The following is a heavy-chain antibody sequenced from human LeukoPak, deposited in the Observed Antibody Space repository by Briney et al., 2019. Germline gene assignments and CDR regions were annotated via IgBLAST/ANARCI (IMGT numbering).Heavy chain of an antibody. V-gene: IGHV3-23*01. Sequence: GGSLRLSCAASGFTFSSYSLSWVRQAPGKGLEWVSAISGSGVSTYHADSVKGRFTISRDNSRTTLYLQMNSLRAEDTAVYYCARGPPGIAVAGPIDYWGQGTLVTVSS. CDR2: ISGSGVST. J-gene: IGHJ4*02. CDR1: GFTFSSYS. CDR3: ARGPPGIAVAGPIDY. D-gene: IGHD6-19*01.